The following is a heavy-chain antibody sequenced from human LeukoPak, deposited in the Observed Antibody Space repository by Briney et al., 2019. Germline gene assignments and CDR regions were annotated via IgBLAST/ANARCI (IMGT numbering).Heavy chain of an antibody. CDR1: GGSISSGGYS. J-gene: IGHJ3*02. CDR3: ARAVRYAFDI. CDR2: IYHSGST. D-gene: IGHD4-17*01. V-gene: IGHV4-30-2*01. Sequence: SSETLSLTCAASGGSISSGGYSWSWIRQPTGKGLEWIGYIYHSGSTYYNPSLKSRVTISVDRSKNQFSLKLCSVTAADTAVYYCARAVRYAFDIWGQGTKVTVSS.